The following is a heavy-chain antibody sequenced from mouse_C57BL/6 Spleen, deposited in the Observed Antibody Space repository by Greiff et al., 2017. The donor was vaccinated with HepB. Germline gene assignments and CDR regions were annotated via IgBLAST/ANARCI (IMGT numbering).Heavy chain of an antibody. D-gene: IGHD1-1*01. V-gene: IGHV5-9*01. Sequence: DVHLVESGGGLVKPGGSLKLSCAASGFTFSSYTMSWVRQTPEKRLEWVATISGGGGNTYYPDSVKGRFTISRDNAKNTLYLQMSSLRSEDTALYYCARHEGYYGSSYYAMDYWGQGTSVTVSS. J-gene: IGHJ4*01. CDR2: ISGGGGNT. CDR1: GFTFSSYT. CDR3: ARHEGYYGSSYYAMDY.